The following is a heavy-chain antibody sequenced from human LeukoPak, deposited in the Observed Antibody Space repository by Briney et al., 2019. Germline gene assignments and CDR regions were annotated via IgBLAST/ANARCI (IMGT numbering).Heavy chain of an antibody. V-gene: IGHV4-4*07. CDR3: AREAYCSSTSCQGVFDP. CDR1: GGSISSYY. J-gene: IGHJ5*02. D-gene: IGHD2-2*01. CDR2: IYTSGST. Sequence: SGTLSLTCTVSGGSISSYYWSWIRQPAGKGLEWIGRIYTSGSTNYNPSLKSRVTMSVDTSKNQFSLKLSSVTAADTAVYYCAREAYCSSTSCQGVFDPWGQGTLVTVSS.